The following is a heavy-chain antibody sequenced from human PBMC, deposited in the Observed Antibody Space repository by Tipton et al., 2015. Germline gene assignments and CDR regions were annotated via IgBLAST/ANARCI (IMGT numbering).Heavy chain of an antibody. CDR1: GGSFSSYG. J-gene: IGHJ4*02. V-gene: IGHV1-18*01. CDR2: ISAYNGNT. D-gene: IGHD3-9*01. Sequence: QSGAEVKKPGSSVKVSCKASGGSFSSYGISWVRQAPGQGLEWMGWISAYNGNTNYAQKLQGRVTMTTDTSTSTAYMELRSLRSEDTAVYYCARSNYDLLTGYSRSFDYWGRGTLVTVSS. CDR3: ARSNYDLLTGYSRSFDY.